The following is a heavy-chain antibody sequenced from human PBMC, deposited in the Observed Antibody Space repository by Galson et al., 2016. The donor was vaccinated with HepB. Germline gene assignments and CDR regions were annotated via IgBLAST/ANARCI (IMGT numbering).Heavy chain of an antibody. J-gene: IGHJ4*02. CDR1: GFTFSNYW. V-gene: IGHV3-74*01. D-gene: IGHD6-6*01. CDR3: AKLSAVAARLSTPDY. CDR2: INTDVITT. Sequence: SLRLSCAASGFTFSNYWMHWVRQVPGKGLVWVSRINTDVITTTYADSVKGRFTISRDTSKNTLYLQMDSLRADDTAVYFCAKLSAVAARLSTPDYWGQGTQVTVSS.